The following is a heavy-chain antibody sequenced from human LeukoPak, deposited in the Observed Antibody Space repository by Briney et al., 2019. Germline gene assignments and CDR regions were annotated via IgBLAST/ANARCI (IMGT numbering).Heavy chain of an antibody. CDR1: GGSISSGSYY. V-gene: IGHV4-61*02. CDR2: IYTSGST. CDR3: ARGIIGLVTGLNWFDP. Sequence: PSQTLSLTCTVSGGSISSGSYYWSWIRQPAGKGLEWIGRIYTSGSTNYNPSFKSRVTISVDTSKNQFSLKLSSVTAADTAVYYCARGIIGLVTGLNWFDPWGQGTLVTVSS. J-gene: IGHJ5*02. D-gene: IGHD3/OR15-3a*01.